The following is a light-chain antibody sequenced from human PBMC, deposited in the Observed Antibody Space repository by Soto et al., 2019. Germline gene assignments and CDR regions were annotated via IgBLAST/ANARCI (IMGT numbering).Light chain of an antibody. CDR1: QSIINY. Sequence: DIQLTQSPSSLSASVGDRVTITCRASQSIINYLNWYQQKPGKAPTVLIYATSTLQSGVPSRFSGSGSGTEFTLTISTLQPEDFATYYCQQSFSNILTFGGGTRVDFK. CDR3: QQSFSNILT. V-gene: IGKV1-39*01. CDR2: ATS. J-gene: IGKJ4*01.